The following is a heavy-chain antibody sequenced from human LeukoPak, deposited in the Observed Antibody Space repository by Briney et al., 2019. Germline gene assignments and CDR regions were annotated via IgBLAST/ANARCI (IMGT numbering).Heavy chain of an antibody. D-gene: IGHD1-14*01. CDR1: GGSINNYY. V-gene: IGHV4-59*01. J-gene: IGHJ4*02. CDR3: ASSRTSQFDY. Sequence: PSETLSLTCTVSGGSINNYYWSWVRQPPGAGLEWLAYIYYTGSTNYNPSLKTRLTISVDTSKSQFSLKLSSVTAADTAVYYCASSRTSQFDYWGQGTLVTVSS. CDR2: IYYTGST.